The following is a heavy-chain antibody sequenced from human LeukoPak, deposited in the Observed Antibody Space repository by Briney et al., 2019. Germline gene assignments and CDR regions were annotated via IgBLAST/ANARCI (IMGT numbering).Heavy chain of an antibody. CDR1: GGSISSYY. D-gene: IGHD3-9*01. Sequence: SETLSLTCTVSGGSISSYYWSWIQQPPGKGLEWIGYIYYSGSTNYNPSLKSRVTISVDTSKNQFSLKLSSVTAADTAVYYCARGSDKTVYDILTGSTYYFDYWGQGTLVTVSS. CDR3: ARGSDKTVYDILTGSTYYFDY. V-gene: IGHV4-59*01. CDR2: IYYSGST. J-gene: IGHJ4*02.